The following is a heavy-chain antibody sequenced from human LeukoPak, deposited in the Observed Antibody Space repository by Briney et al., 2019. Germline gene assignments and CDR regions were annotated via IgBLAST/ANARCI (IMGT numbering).Heavy chain of an antibody. J-gene: IGHJ6*03. CDR2: IYSGGST. Sequence: GGSLRLSCAASGFTFSSNYMSWVRQAPGKGLEWVSVIYSGGSTYYADSVKGRFTISRDNSKNTLYLQMNSLRAEDTAVYYCASWHGEMATSHIREYYYYYMDVWGKGTTVTISS. D-gene: IGHD5-24*01. CDR1: GFTFSSNY. V-gene: IGHV3-66*01. CDR3: ASWHGEMATSHIREYYYYYMDV.